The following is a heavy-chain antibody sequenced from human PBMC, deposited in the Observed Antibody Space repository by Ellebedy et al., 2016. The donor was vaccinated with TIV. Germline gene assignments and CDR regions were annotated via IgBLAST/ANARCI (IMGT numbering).Heavy chain of an antibody. CDR1: GGSISSSNW. D-gene: IGHD1-14*01. CDR2: IYHSGST. J-gene: IGHJ4*02. CDR3: ARKPRYTQVAFDY. V-gene: IGHV4-4*02. Sequence: SETLSLTXAVSGGSISSSNWWSWVRQPPGKGLEWIGEIYHSGSTNYNPSLKSRVTISVDKSKNQFSLKLSSVTAADTAVYYCARKPRYTQVAFDYWGQGTLVTVSS.